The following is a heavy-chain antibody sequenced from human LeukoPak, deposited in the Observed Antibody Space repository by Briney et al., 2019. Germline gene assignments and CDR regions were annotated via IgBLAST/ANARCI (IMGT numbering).Heavy chain of an antibody. V-gene: IGHV4-61*01. Sequence: SETLSLTCTVSGGSISSSSYYWSWIRQPPGKGLEWIGYIYYSGSTNYNPSLKSRVTISVDTSKNQFSLKLSSVTAADTAVYYCARTTEGGYTYGYFYYYYMDVWGKGTTVTISS. CDR1: GGSISSSSYY. CDR3: ARTTEGGYTYGYFYYYYMDV. J-gene: IGHJ6*03. D-gene: IGHD5-18*01. CDR2: IYYSGST.